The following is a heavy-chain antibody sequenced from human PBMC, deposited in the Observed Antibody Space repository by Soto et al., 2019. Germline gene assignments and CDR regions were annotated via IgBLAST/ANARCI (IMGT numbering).Heavy chain of an antibody. V-gene: IGHV3-23*01. CDR3: AKNILGSSVPSLYYFDY. J-gene: IGHJ4*01. CDR2: ISGSGSNT. D-gene: IGHD3-9*01. CDR1: GFTFSSYA. Sequence: HPGGSLRLSCAASGFTFSSYAMSWVRQAPGKGLEWVSGISGSGSNTYYADSVKGRFTISRDNSKNTLYLQMNSLRADDTAVYYCAKNILGSSVPSLYYFDYWAQGTLVTVSS.